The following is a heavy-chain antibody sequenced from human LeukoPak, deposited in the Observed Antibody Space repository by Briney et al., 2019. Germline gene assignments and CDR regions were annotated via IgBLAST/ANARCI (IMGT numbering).Heavy chain of an antibody. D-gene: IGHD6-19*01. CDR2: IYYSGST. CDR3: ARDQIGSGPRGPNYAFDI. CDR1: GGSISSYY. V-gene: IGHV4-59*01. J-gene: IGHJ3*02. Sequence: SETLPLTCTVSGGSISSYYWSSIRQPPGKGLEWIGYIYYSGSTNYNPSLKSRVTISVDTSKNQFSLKLSSVTAADTAVYYCARDQIGSGPRGPNYAFDIWGQGTMVTVSS.